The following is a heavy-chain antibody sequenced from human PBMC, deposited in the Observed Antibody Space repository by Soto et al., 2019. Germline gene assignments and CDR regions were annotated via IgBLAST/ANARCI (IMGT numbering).Heavy chain of an antibody. D-gene: IGHD1-26*01. V-gene: IGHV4-59*08. CDR3: ARLGVYYYYGMDV. Sequence: SETLSLTCTVSGGSIRGYYWSWIRQPPGKGLEWIGYIYYSGSTNYNPSLKSRVTISVDTSKNQFSLKLSSVTAADTAVYYCARLGVYYYYGMDVWGQGTTVTVSS. CDR2: IYYSGST. CDR1: GGSIRGYY. J-gene: IGHJ6*02.